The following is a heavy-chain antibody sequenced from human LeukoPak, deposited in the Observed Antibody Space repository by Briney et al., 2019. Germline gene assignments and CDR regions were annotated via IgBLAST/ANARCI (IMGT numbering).Heavy chain of an antibody. CDR1: GFTFSSYA. V-gene: IGHV3-23*01. D-gene: IGHD3-16*02. J-gene: IGHJ4*02. CDR3: AKVWWIYRSVDN. Sequence: PGGSLRLSCAASGFTFSSYAMSWVRQAPGKGREWVSGISGSGGSTYYADSVKGRFTISRDNSKNTLYLQMNSLRAEDTAVYYCAKVWWIYRSVDNGGQGTLVTVSS. CDR2: ISGSGGST.